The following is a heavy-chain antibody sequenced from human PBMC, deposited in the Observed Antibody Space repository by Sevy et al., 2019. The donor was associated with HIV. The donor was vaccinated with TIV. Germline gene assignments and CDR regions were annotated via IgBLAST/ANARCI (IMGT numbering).Heavy chain of an antibody. Sequence: SQTLSLTCAISRDSVSSNSAAWNWIRQSPSRGLEWLGRTYYRSKWYNDYAVSVKTRITINPETSKNQFSLQLNSVTPEDTAVYYCARDRWELLHNYFDYWGQGTLVTVSS. CDR2: TYYRSKWYN. CDR3: ARDRWELLHNYFDY. CDR1: RDSVSSNSAA. V-gene: IGHV6-1*01. D-gene: IGHD1-26*01. J-gene: IGHJ4*02.